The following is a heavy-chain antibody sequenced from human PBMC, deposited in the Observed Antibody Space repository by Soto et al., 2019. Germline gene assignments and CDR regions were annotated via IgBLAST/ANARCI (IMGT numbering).Heavy chain of an antibody. V-gene: IGHV1-69*13. CDR2: IIPIFGTA. Sequence: SVKVSCKASGGTFSSYAISWVRQAPGQGLEWMGGIIPIFGTANYAQKFQGRVTITADESTSTAYMELSSLRSEDTAVCYCAKSLRPGVWGSYPQFDYWRQRPLVSVSS. CDR3: AKSLRPGVWGSYPQFDY. D-gene: IGHD3-16*02. CDR1: GGTFSSYA. J-gene: IGHJ4*02.